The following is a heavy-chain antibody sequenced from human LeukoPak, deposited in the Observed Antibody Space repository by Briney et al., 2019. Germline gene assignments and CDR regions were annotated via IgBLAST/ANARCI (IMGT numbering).Heavy chain of an antibody. V-gene: IGHV3-30-3*01. CDR1: GFTFSSYA. CDR3: AREGRRVRGVMDY. Sequence: GSSLRLSCAASGFTFSSYAMHWVRQAPGKGLEWVAVISYDGSNKYYADSVKGRFTISRDNSKNTLYLQMNSLRAEDTAVYYCAREGRRVRGVMDYWGQGTLVTVSS. CDR2: ISYDGSNK. J-gene: IGHJ4*02. D-gene: IGHD3-10*01.